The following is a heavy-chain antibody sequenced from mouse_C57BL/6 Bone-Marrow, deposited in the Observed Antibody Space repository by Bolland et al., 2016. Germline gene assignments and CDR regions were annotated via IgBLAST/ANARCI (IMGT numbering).Heavy chain of an antibody. D-gene: IGHD2-3*01. CDR2: IDPSDSYT. J-gene: IGHJ3*01. CDR3: ARDGYQFAY. V-gene: IGHV1-50*01. Sequence: EIDPSDSYTNYNQKFKGKATLTVDTSSSTAYMQLSSLTSEDSAVYYCARDGYQFAYWGQGTLV.